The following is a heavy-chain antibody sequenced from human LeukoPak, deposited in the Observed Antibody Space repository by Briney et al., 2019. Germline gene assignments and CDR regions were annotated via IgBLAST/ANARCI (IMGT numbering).Heavy chain of an antibody. CDR2: INSDGSST. CDR3: ARVRRYCTNGVCRDY. J-gene: IGHJ4*02. D-gene: IGHD2-8*01. CDR1: GFTFSSYW. V-gene: IGHV3-74*01. Sequence: GGSLRLSCAASGFTFSSYWMHWVRQAPGKGLVWVSRINSDGSSTSYADSVKGRFTISRDNAKNTLYLQMNSLRAEDTAVYCCARVRRYCTNGVCRDYWGQGTLVTVSS.